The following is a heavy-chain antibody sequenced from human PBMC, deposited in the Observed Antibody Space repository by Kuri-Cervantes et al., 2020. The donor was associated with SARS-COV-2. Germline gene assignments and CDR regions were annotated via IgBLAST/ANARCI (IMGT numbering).Heavy chain of an antibody. D-gene: IGHD1-26*01. V-gene: IGHV4-30-2*01. Sequence: SETLSLTCAVSGGSISSGGYSWSWIRQPPGKGLEWIGYIYHSGSTYYNPSLKSRVTISVDRSKNQFSLKLSSVNAADTAVYYCARGLGRFDPWGQGTLVTVSS. CDR2: IYHSGST. J-gene: IGHJ5*02. CDR3: ARGLGRFDP. CDR1: GGSISSGGYS.